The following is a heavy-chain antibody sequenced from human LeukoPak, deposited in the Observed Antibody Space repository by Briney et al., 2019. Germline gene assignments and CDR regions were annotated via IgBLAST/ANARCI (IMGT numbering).Heavy chain of an antibody. CDR1: GGSINSSSYY. CDR3: ARAGPWQIDP. J-gene: IGHJ5*02. V-gene: IGHV4-61*05. Sequence: KTSETLSLTCTVSGGSINSSSYYWGWIRQPPGKGLEWIGYIYYSGSTNYNPSLKSRVTISVDRSKNQFFLRLTSVTAADPAMYFCARAGPWQIDPWGQGTLVTVSS. D-gene: IGHD3-10*01. CDR2: IYYSGST.